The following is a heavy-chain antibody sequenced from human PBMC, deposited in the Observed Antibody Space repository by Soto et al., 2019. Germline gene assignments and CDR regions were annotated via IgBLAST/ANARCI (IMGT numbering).Heavy chain of an antibody. V-gene: IGHV1-46*01. CDR2: INPSGGST. CDR3: ARAYRRAARRPPFDP. Sequence: ASVKVSCKASGYTFTSYYMHWVRQAPGQGLEWMGIINPSGGSTSYAQKFQGRVTMTRDTSTSTVYMELSSLRSEDTAVYYCARAYRRAARRPPFDPWGQGTLVTAPQ. CDR1: GYTFTSYY. D-gene: IGHD6-6*01. J-gene: IGHJ5*02.